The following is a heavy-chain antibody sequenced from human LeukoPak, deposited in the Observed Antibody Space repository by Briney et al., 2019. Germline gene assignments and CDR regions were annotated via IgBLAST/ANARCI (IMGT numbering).Heavy chain of an antibody. V-gene: IGHV1-18*01. J-gene: IGHJ4*02. D-gene: IGHD2-15*01. CDR3: ARVGYCSGGSCYSDFDY. CDR1: GGTFSSYG. CDR2: ISAYNGNT. Sequence: ASVKVSCKASGGTFSSYGISWVRQAPGQGLEWMGWISAYNGNTNYAQKLQGRVTMTTDTSTSTAYMELRSLRSDDTAVYYCARVGYCSGGSCYSDFDYWGQGTLVTVSS.